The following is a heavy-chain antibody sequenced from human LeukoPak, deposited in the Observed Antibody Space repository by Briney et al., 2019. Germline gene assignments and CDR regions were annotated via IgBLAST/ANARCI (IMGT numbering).Heavy chain of an antibody. CDR3: AGGEGYSYGQLRDYYYYYGMDV. CDR2: ISSSGSTI. Sequence: GGSLRLSCAASGFTFSDYYMSWIRQAPGKGLEWVSYISSSGSTIYYADSVKGRFTISRDNAKNSLYLQMNSLRAEDTAVYYCAGGEGYSYGQLRDYYYYYGMDVWGQGTTVTVSS. J-gene: IGHJ6*02. CDR1: GFTFSDYY. V-gene: IGHV3-11*01. D-gene: IGHD5-18*01.